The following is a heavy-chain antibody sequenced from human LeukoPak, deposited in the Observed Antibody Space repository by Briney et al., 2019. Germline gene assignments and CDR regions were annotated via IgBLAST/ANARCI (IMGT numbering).Heavy chain of an antibody. V-gene: IGHV4-34*01. Sequence: SETLSLICGVYGGSFRGYYWSWIRQPPGKGLEWIGESNHSGSTNYNPSLKSRVTISVDTSKNQFSLKLSSVTAADTAVYYCARGLPDGYMDVWGKGTTVTVSS. CDR1: GGSFRGYY. J-gene: IGHJ6*03. CDR3: ARGLPDGYMDV. CDR2: SNHSGST.